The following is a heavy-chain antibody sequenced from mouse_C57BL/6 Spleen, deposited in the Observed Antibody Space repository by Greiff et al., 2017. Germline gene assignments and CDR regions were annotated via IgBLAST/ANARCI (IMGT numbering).Heavy chain of an antibody. J-gene: IGHJ2*01. CDR1: GYTFTSYW. Sequence: QVQLQQPGAELVKPGASVKMSCKASGYTFTSYWITWVKQRPGQGLEWIGDIYPGSGSTNYNEKFKSKATLTVDTSSSTAYMQLSSLTSEDSAVYYCARVYYYLYYFDSWGQGTTLTVSS. CDR3: ARVYYYLYYFDS. V-gene: IGHV1-55*01. D-gene: IGHD1-1*01. CDR2: IYPGSGST.